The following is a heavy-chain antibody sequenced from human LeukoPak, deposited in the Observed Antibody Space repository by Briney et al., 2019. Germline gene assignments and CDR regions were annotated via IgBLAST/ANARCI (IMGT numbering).Heavy chain of an antibody. J-gene: IGHJ4*02. Sequence: GGSLRLSCAVSGLSFSNYWMHWVRQAPGKGLVWVARTNLHGTAVDYADSVKGRFTISRDNAKNTLYLQMNSLRAEDTAVYYCVRELAVASDYWGQGTLVTVSS. CDR1: GLSFSNYW. CDR2: TNLHGTAV. D-gene: IGHD6-19*01. V-gene: IGHV3-74*01. CDR3: VRELAVASDY.